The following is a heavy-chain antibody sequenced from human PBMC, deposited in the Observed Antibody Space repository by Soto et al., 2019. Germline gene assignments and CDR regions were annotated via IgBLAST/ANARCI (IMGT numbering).Heavy chain of an antibody. V-gene: IGHV3-21*01. CDR2: ISSSSGYI. D-gene: IGHD3-22*01. Sequence: EVQLVESGGGLVKPGGSLRLSCAASGFTFSSYSRNWVRQAPGKGLEWVSSISSSSGYIYYGDSVKGRFTISRDNAKNSLYLQMNCLRAEAMATYYCARVQYYDSSGFYLWGQGTMVTVSS. CDR3: ARVQYYDSSGFYL. J-gene: IGHJ4*02. CDR1: GFTFSSYS.